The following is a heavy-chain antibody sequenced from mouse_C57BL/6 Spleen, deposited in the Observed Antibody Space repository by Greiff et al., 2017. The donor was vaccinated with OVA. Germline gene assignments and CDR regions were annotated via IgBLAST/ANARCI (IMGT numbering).Heavy chain of an antibody. D-gene: IGHD1-1*02. V-gene: IGHV1-63*01. CDR3: ARRVATDYAMDY. Sequence: QVQLKQSGAELVRPGTSVKMSCKASGYTFTNYWIGWAKQRPGHGLEWIGDIYPGGGYTNYNEKFKGKATLTADKSSSTAYMQFSSLTSEDSAIYYCARRVATDYAMDYWGQGTSVTVSS. CDR1: GYTFTNYW. CDR2: IYPGGGYT. J-gene: IGHJ4*01.